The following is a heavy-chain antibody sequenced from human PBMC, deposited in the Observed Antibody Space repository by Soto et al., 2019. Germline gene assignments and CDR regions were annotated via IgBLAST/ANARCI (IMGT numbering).Heavy chain of an antibody. V-gene: IGHV1-69*13. CDR1: GGTFSSYA. D-gene: IGHD1-1*01. J-gene: IGHJ6*02. Sequence: SVKVSCKASGGTFSSYAISWVRQAPGQGLEWMGGIIPIFGTANYAQKFQGRVTITADESTSTAYMELSSLRSEDTAVYYCARESNKLYYYYGMDVSGQGTKVTVSS. CDR3: ARESNKLYYYYGMDV. CDR2: IIPIFGTA.